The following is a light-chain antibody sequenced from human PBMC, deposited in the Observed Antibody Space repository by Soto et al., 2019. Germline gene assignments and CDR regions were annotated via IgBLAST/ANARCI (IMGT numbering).Light chain of an antibody. CDR1: QSVSSSY. CDR2: GAS. J-gene: IGKJ2*01. CDR3: QPYGSSTPYT. V-gene: IGKV3-20*01. Sequence: EIVLTQSPGTLSLSPGERATLSCRASQSVSSSYLAWYQQKHGQAPRLLIYGASSRATGITDRFSGSWSGTDFTLTSSSLAPEYFAVYCCQPYGSSTPYTFGQGTKLEIK.